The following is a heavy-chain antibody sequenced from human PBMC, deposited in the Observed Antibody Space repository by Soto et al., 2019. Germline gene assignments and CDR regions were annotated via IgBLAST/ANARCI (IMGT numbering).Heavy chain of an antibody. Sequence: QLQLQESGSGLVKPSQTLSLTCAVSGGSISSGGYSWSWIRQPPGKGLEWIGYIYHSGSTYYNPSLKSRVTISVDRSKTQFSLKLSSVTAADTAVYYCARSYCSGGSCYCDYWGQGTLVTVSS. CDR2: IYHSGST. CDR3: ARSYCSGGSCYCDY. D-gene: IGHD2-15*01. CDR1: GGSISSGGYS. V-gene: IGHV4-30-2*01. J-gene: IGHJ4*02.